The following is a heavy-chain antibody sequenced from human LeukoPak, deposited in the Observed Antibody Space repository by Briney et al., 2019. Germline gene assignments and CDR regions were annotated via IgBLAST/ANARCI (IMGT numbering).Heavy chain of an antibody. Sequence: SQTLSLTCTVSGGSISSGGYYWSWIRQPPGKGLEWIGYIYHSGSTYYNPSLKSRVTISVDTSKNQFSLKLSSVTAADTAVYYCARETDPGVAAFDIWGQGTMVTVSS. CDR2: IYHSGST. J-gene: IGHJ3*02. D-gene: IGHD7-27*01. V-gene: IGHV4-30-2*01. CDR3: ARETDPGVAAFDI. CDR1: GGSISSGGYY.